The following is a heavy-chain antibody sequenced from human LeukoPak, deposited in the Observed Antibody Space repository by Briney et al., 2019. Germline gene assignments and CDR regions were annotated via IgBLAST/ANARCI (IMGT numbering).Heavy chain of an antibody. CDR3: ARQQLERRWFDP. J-gene: IGHJ5*02. V-gene: IGHV4-39*01. D-gene: IGHD1-1*01. CDR1: GGSISSDNYY. Sequence: SETLSLTCTVSGGSISSDNYYWGWIRQPPGKGLEWIGSIYYSGSTYYNPSLKSRVTISVDTSKNQFSLKLSSVTAADTAVYYCARQQLERRWFDPWGQGTLVIVSS. CDR2: IYYSGST.